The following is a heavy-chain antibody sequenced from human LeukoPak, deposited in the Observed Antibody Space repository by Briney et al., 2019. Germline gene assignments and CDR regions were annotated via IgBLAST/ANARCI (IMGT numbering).Heavy chain of an antibody. CDR1: GFPFSSYW. Sequence: GGSLRLSCVASGFPFSSYWMTWVRQAPGKGLEWVANIKQDGSKKSYVDSVKGRFTISRDNSKNTLYLQMNSLRAEDTAVYYCARDHRGVRDYFDYWGQGTLVTVSS. D-gene: IGHD3-10*01. J-gene: IGHJ4*02. CDR2: IKQDGSKK. V-gene: IGHV3-7*01. CDR3: ARDHRGVRDYFDY.